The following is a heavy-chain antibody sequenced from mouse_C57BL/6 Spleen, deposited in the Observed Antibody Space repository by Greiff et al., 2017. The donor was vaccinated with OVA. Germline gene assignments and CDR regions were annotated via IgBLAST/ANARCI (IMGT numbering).Heavy chain of an antibody. CDR1: GYTFTSYW. J-gene: IGHJ3*01. Sequence: QVQLQQPGAELVKPGASVKLSCKASGYTFTSYWMHWVKQRPGQGLEWIGMIHPNSGSTNYNEKFKSKATLTVDKSSSTAYMQLSSLTSEDSAVSYCSRSSGYAYDGGFAYWGQGTLVTVSS. V-gene: IGHV1-64*01. CDR3: SRSSGYAYDGGFAY. CDR2: IHPNSGST. D-gene: IGHD2-2*01.